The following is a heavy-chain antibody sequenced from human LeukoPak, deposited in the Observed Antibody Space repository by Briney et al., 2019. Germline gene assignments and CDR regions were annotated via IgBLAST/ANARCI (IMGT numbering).Heavy chain of an antibody. CDR2: ISYDGSNK. D-gene: IGHD5-12*01. Sequence: GGSLRLSCAASGFTFSSYAMHWVRQAPGKGLERVAVISYDGSNKYYADSVKGRFTISRDNSKNTLYLQMNSLRAEDTAVYYCARENAGGWLRGYFDYWGQGTLVTVSS. J-gene: IGHJ4*02. CDR3: ARENAGGWLRGYFDY. V-gene: IGHV3-30*04. CDR1: GFTFSSYA.